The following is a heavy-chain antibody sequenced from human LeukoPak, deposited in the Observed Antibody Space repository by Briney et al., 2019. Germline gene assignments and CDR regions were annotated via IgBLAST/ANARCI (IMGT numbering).Heavy chain of an antibody. D-gene: IGHD3-22*01. Sequence: PGESLKISCKASGNSFTNYCITWVRQMPGKGLEWMGRIDLSDSYTNYSPSFQGHVTISADKSISTAYLRWTSLKASDTAMYYCARHAYYYDSSGSDWGQGTLVTVSS. CDR3: ARHAYYYDSSGSD. CDR2: IDLSDSYT. J-gene: IGHJ1*01. V-gene: IGHV5-10-1*01. CDR1: GNSFTNYC.